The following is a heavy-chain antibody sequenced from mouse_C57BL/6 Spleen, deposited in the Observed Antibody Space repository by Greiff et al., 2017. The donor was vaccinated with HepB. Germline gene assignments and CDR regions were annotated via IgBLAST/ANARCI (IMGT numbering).Heavy chain of an antibody. CDR2: ILPGSGST. CDR1: GYTFTGYW. Sequence: VQRVESGAELMKPGASVKLSCKATGYTFTGYWIEWVKQRPGHGLEWIGEILPGSGSTNYNEKFKGKATFTADTSSNTAYMQLSSLTTEDSAIYYGARRRITTVVARYFDVWGTGTTVTVSS. V-gene: IGHV1-9*01. J-gene: IGHJ1*03. CDR3: ARRRITTVVARYFDV. D-gene: IGHD1-1*01.